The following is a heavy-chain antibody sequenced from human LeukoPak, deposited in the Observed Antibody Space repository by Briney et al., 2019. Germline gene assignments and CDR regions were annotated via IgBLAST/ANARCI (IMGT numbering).Heavy chain of an antibody. CDR3: ARARGPVTIDY. D-gene: IGHD4-11*01. J-gene: IGHJ4*02. Sequence: SETLSLTCAVYGGSFSGYYWSWIRQPPGKGLEWIGEINHSGSTNYNPSLKSRVTISVDTSKNQFSLKLSSVTAADTAVYYCARARGPVTIDYWGQGTRVTVSS. CDR1: GGSFSGYY. V-gene: IGHV4-34*01. CDR2: INHSGST.